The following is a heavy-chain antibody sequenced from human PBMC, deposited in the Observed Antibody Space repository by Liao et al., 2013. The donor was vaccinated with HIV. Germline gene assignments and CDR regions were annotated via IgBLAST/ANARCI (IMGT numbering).Heavy chain of an antibody. D-gene: IGHD2-21*01. CDR2: VYYSGNA. J-gene: IGHJ3*01. CDR3: AARITISGIAIPHALDV. Sequence: QVQLQESGPGLVKPSETLSLTCSVSSDSLTDYYWSWIRQPPGKGLEWIGYVYYSGNANYNPALKSRITISVDTSKRQFSLSLTSVTAADTAVYYCAARITISGIAIPHALDVWGQGTMVAVSS. V-gene: IGHV4-59*01. CDR1: SDSLTDYY.